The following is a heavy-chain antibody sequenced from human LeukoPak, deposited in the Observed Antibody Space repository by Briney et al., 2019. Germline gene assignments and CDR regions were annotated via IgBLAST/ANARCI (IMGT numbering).Heavy chain of an antibody. CDR1: GYTFTGYY. J-gene: IGHJ4*02. D-gene: IGHD4-23*01. V-gene: IGHV1-2*02. Sequence: ASVKVSCKTFGYTFTGYYMHWVRQAPGQGLEWMGWINPNSSVTNYAQRFQGRVTMTRDTSISAAYMELRWLTSDDTAVYYCAGERGGNSPFDSWGQGTLVTVSS. CDR2: INPNSSVT. CDR3: AGERGGNSPFDS.